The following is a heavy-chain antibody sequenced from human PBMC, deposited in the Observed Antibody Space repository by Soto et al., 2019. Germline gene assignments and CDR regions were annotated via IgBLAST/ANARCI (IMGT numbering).Heavy chain of an antibody. CDR3: ARIEYSSSSASDY. Sequence: GGSLRLSCAASGFTFSSYGMSWVRQAPGKGLEWVSAISSSGGNTYYADSVKGRFTISRDKSKSTLYLQLNSLRAEDTAVYYCARIEYSSSSASDYWGQGTQVTVSS. D-gene: IGHD6-6*01. J-gene: IGHJ4*02. V-gene: IGHV3-23*01. CDR1: GFTFSSYG. CDR2: ISSSGGNT.